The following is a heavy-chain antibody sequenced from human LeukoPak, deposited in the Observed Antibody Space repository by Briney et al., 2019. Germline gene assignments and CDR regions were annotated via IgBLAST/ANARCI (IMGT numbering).Heavy chain of an antibody. Sequence: SETLSLTCAVYGGSFSGYYWSWIRQPPGKGLEWIGEINHSGSTNYNPSLKSRVTISVDTSKNQFSLKLSSVTAADTAVYYCAREKEDGYNHFDYWGQGTLVTVSS. CDR2: INHSGST. CDR1: GGSFSGYY. V-gene: IGHV4-34*01. D-gene: IGHD5-24*01. CDR3: AREKEDGYNHFDY. J-gene: IGHJ4*02.